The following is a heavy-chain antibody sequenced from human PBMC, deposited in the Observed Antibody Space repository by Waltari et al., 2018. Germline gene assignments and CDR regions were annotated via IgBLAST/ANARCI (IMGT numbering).Heavy chain of an antibody. D-gene: IGHD3-22*01. Sequence: QVQLQESGPGLVKPSETLSLTCTVSGGSISSYYWSWIRQPPGKGLEWIGYIYYSGSTNYNPSLKSRVTISVDTSKNQFSRKLSSVTASDTAVYYCARRHGGYYDSSGYVGGGAFDIWGQGTMVTVSS. CDR1: GGSISSYY. V-gene: IGHV4-59*01. CDR2: IYYSGST. CDR3: ARRHGGYYDSSGYVGGGAFDI. J-gene: IGHJ3*02.